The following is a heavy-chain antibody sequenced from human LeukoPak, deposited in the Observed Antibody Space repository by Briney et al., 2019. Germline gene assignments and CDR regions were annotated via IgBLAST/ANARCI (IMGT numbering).Heavy chain of an antibody. V-gene: IGHV3-9*01. Sequence: GGSLRLSCAASGFTFDDYAMHWVRQAPGKGLEWVSGISWNSGSIGYADSVKGRFTISRDNAKNSLYLQMNSLRAEDTALYYCAKDYYGSGSRGAFDIWGQGTMVTVSS. J-gene: IGHJ3*02. CDR3: AKDYYGSGSRGAFDI. CDR2: ISWNSGSI. D-gene: IGHD3-10*01. CDR1: GFTFDDYA.